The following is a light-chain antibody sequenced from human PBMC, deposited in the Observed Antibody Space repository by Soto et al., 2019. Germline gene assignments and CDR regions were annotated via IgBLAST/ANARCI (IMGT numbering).Light chain of an antibody. J-gene: IGKJ2*01. CDR3: QQVNSYPPYT. Sequence: DIQLTQSPSFLSASVGDRVTITCRASQGISSYLAWYQQKPGKAPKLLIYAASTLQSGVPSRFSGSGSGTEFTLTISSLQPEDFATYYCQQVNSYPPYTFGQGTKLEI. V-gene: IGKV1-9*01. CDR2: AAS. CDR1: QGISSY.